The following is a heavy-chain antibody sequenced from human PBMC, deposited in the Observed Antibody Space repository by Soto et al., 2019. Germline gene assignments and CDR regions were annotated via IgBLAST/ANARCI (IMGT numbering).Heavy chain of an antibody. CDR3: ARDGRYSGSYGGSYFDY. Sequence: ASVKVSCKASGYTFTSYGINWVRQAPGQGLEWMGWISANTGNTNFAQKLQGRVTMTTDTSTSTAYMELRSLKSDDTAVYFCARDGRYSGSYGGSYFDYWGQGTLVTVSS. CDR1: GYTFTSYG. CDR2: ISANTGNT. D-gene: IGHD1-26*01. V-gene: IGHV1-18*01. J-gene: IGHJ4*02.